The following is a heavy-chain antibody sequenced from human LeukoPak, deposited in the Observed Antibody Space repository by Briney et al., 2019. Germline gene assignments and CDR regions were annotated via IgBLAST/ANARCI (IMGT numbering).Heavy chain of an antibody. V-gene: IGHV3-30-3*01. CDR3: ARAYSSSARGAFDI. J-gene: IGHJ3*02. Sequence: PGGSLRLSCAASGFTFSNYAMNWVRQAPGKGLEWVAIISSDGSNKYYADSVKGRFTISRDNAKNTLYLQMNSLRAEDTAVYYCARAYSSSARGAFDIWGQGTMVTVSS. CDR2: ISSDGSNK. CDR1: GFTFSNYA. D-gene: IGHD6-6*01.